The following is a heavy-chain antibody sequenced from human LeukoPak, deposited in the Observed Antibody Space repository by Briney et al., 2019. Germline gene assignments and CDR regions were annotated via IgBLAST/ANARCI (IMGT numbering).Heavy chain of an antibody. Sequence: ASVKVSCKASGYTFTSYYMHWVRQAPGQGLEWMGWINPNSGGTNYAQKFQGRVTMTRDTSISTAYMELSRLRSDDTAVYYCARSFGYIVATIGEDDYWGQGTLVTVSS. CDR1: GYTFTSYY. CDR2: INPNSGGT. J-gene: IGHJ4*02. CDR3: ARSFGYIVATIGEDDY. V-gene: IGHV1-2*02. D-gene: IGHD5-12*01.